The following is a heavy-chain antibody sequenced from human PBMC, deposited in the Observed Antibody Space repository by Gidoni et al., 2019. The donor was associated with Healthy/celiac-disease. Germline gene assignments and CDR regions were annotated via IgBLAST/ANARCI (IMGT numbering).Heavy chain of an antibody. V-gene: IGHV3-48*02. CDR3: ALEGSWDGGPGY. CDR1: GSTFSSYS. CDR2: ISSSSSTI. Sequence: EVQLVESGGGLVQPGGSLRLPCAASGSTFSSYSMNWVRQAPGKGLEWVSYISSSSSTIYNADSVKGRFTSSRDNAKNSLYLQMNSLRDEDTAVYYCALEGSWDGGPGYWGQGTLVTVSS. D-gene: IGHD2-15*01. J-gene: IGHJ4*02.